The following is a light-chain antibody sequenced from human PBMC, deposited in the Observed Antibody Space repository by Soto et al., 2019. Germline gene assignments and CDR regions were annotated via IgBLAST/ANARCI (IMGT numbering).Light chain of an antibody. CDR1: SSNIGRNT. CDR3: AAWDDSLNGVL. V-gene: IGLV1-44*01. Sequence: QSVLTQPPSASGTPGQRVTISCSGSSSNIGRNTVNWYQQFPGTAPKLLIYSNNQRPSGVPDRFSGSKSGTSASLAISGLQSEDEADYYCAAWDDSLNGVLFGGGTKVTVL. J-gene: IGLJ2*01. CDR2: SNN.